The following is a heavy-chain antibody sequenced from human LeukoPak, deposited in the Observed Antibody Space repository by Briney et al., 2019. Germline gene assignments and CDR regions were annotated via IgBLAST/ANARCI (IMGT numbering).Heavy chain of an antibody. CDR3: ARHGPLLRWPSRFPFDY. D-gene: IGHD4-23*01. CDR1: GGSISSSSYY. J-gene: IGHJ4*02. V-gene: IGHV4-39*01. Sequence: SETLSLTCTVSGGSISSSSYYWGWIRQPPGKGLEWIGEINHSGSTNYNPSLKSRVTISVDTSKNQFSLKLSSVTAADTAVYYCARHGPLLRWPSRFPFDYWGQGTLVTVSS. CDR2: INHSGST.